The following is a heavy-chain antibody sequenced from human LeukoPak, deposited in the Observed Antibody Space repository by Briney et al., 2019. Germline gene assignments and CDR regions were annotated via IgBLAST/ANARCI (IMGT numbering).Heavy chain of an antibody. CDR1: GGSFSGYY. Sequence: SETLSLTCAVYGGSFSGYYWSWIRQPPGKGLEWIGYIYYSGSTNYNPSLKSRVTISVDTSKNQFSLKLSSVTAADTAVYYCARVRSYRRGSGGYRIFDYWGQGTLVTVSS. J-gene: IGHJ4*02. CDR3: ARVRSYRRGSGGYRIFDY. V-gene: IGHV4-59*01. CDR2: IYYSGST. D-gene: IGHD1-26*01.